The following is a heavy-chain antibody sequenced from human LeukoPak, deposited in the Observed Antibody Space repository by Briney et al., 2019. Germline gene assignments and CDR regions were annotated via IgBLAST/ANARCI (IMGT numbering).Heavy chain of an antibody. CDR1: GFTFSRYS. CDR2: ISSSSSYI. CDR3: AREDYGDTNAFDI. J-gene: IGHJ3*02. Sequence: GGSLRLSCAASGFTFSRYSMSWVRQAPGKGLEWVSYISSSSSYIYYADSVKGRFTISRDNAKNSLYLQMNSLRAEDTAVYYCAREDYGDTNAFDIWGQGTMVTVSS. D-gene: IGHD4-17*01. V-gene: IGHV3-21*01.